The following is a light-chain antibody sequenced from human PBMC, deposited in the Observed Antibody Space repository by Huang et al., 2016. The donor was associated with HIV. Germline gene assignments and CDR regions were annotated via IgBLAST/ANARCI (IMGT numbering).Light chain of an antibody. J-gene: IGKJ2*01. Sequence: DIVMTQSPLSLPVTPGEPASISCNSSQSLLHSNGYNYLDWYLQKPGQSPLLLIYLGSDLASGVPDRFSGSGSGTDFTLKISRVEAEDVGVYYCMQALQTPPYTFGQGTKLEIK. V-gene: IGKV2-28*01. CDR3: MQALQTPPYT. CDR1: QSLLHSNGYNY. CDR2: LGS.